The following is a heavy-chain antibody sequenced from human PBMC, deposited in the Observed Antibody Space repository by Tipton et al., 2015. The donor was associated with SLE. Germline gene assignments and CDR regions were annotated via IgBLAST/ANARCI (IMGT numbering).Heavy chain of an antibody. V-gene: IGHV1-69*16. J-gene: IGHJ4*02. D-gene: IGHD4-17*01. CDR2: IIPPVGTP. CDR1: GGIFRSYT. CDR3: ARSNTVTNIFDY. Sequence: QSGPEVKKPGSSVKVSCKASGGIFRSYTIAWVRQAPGQGLEWMGGIIPPVGTPNYSRKFQGRVTITTDESSTVYMEVINLRDEDTAVYFCARSNTVTNIFDYWGQGTLVTVSS.